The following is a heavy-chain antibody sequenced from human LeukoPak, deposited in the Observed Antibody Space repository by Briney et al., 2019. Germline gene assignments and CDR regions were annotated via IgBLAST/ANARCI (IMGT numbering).Heavy chain of an antibody. Sequence: ASVKVSCKASGYTFTGYYMHWFRQAPGQGLEWMGCINPDNGGTIYAENFQGRVTMARDTSISRAYMELSSLTSDDTAVYYCARAQGGAAAGYYYYGLDVWGQGTTVTVSS. CDR3: ARAQGGAAAGYYYYGLDV. D-gene: IGHD6-13*01. J-gene: IGHJ6*02. V-gene: IGHV1-2*02. CDR1: GYTFTGYY. CDR2: INPDNGGT.